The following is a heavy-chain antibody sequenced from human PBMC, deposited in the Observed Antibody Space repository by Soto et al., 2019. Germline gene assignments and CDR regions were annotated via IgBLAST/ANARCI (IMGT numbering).Heavy chain of an antibody. V-gene: IGHV3-23*04. J-gene: IGHJ1*01. CDR2: ISGSGGST. Sequence: VQLVESGGGLVQPGRSLRLSCAASGFTFDDYAMHWVRQAPGKGLEWVSGISGSGGSTYYADSVKGRFTISRDNSKNTLYLQMNSLRAEDTAVYYCANDPNYDFWSGYYRGQHWGQGTLVTVSS. D-gene: IGHD3-3*01. CDR3: ANDPNYDFWSGYYRGQH. CDR1: GFTFDDYA.